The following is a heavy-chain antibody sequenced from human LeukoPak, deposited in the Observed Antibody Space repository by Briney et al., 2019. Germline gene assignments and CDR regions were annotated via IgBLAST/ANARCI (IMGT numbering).Heavy chain of an antibody. CDR2: FDPEDGET. D-gene: IGHD3-10*01. CDR3: ATSGAMVRGALDY. V-gene: IGHV1-24*01. J-gene: IGHJ4*02. Sequence: ASVKVSCKVSGYTLTELSMHWVRQAPGKGLEWMGGFDPEDGETIYAQKFQGRVTMTEDTSTDTAYMELSSLRSEDTAVYYCATSGAMVRGALDYWGQRTLVTVSS. CDR1: GYTLTELS.